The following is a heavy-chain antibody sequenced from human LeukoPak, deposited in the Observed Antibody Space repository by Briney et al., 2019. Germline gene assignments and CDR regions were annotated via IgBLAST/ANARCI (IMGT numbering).Heavy chain of an antibody. CDR1: GGSISSYY. CDR3: ASEGYYDSSGYYS. J-gene: IGHJ4*02. V-gene: IGHV4-4*07. D-gene: IGHD3-22*01. CDR2: IYTSGST. Sequence: PSETLSLTCTVSGGSISSYYWSWTRQPAGKGLEWIGRIYTSGSTNYNPSLKSRVTMSVDTSKNQFSLKLSSVTAADTAVYYCASEGYYDSSGYYSWGQGTLVTVSS.